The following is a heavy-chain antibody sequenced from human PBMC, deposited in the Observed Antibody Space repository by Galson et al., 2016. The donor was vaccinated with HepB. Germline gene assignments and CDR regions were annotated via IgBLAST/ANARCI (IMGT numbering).Heavy chain of an antibody. Sequence: SVKVSCKASGDTFSSSVISWVRQAPGQGLEWMGGIIPIFGTANYAQKFQGRVTITADESTSTAYMELSSLRSEDTAMYYCARGEDSGGTLWGQGTLVTVSP. D-gene: IGHD4-23*01. CDR2: IIPIFGTA. J-gene: IGHJ4*02. CDR1: GDTFSSSV. V-gene: IGHV1-69*13. CDR3: ARGEDSGGTL.